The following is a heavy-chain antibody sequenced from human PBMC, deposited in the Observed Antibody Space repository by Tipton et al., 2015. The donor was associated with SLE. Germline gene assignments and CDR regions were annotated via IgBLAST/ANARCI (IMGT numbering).Heavy chain of an antibody. CDR2: SYYSGST. CDR3: ARGGSWFDS. V-gene: IGHV4-59*08. Sequence: TLSLTCTVSGGSISSYYWSWIRQPPGKGLEWIGYSYYSGSTNYNPSLKSRVTISVDTSKNQFSLKLSSVTAADTAVYYCARGGSWFDSWGQGTLVTVSS. D-gene: IGHD3-10*01. J-gene: IGHJ5*01. CDR1: GGSISSYY.